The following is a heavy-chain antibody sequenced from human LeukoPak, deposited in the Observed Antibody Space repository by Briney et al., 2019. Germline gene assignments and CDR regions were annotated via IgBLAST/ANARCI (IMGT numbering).Heavy chain of an antibody. V-gene: IGHV4-38-2*02. D-gene: IGHD2-21*02. Sequence: SETLSLTCTVSGYSINSDSYWDWIRQPPGKGLEYMGSIYHSGSTYYSPSLKSRVTISVDTSKNQFSLKLISVTAADTAVYYCGGPRTAFQPFDYWGQGTLVTVSS. CDR3: GGPRTAFQPFDY. CDR2: IYHSGST. J-gene: IGHJ4*02. CDR1: GYSINSDSY.